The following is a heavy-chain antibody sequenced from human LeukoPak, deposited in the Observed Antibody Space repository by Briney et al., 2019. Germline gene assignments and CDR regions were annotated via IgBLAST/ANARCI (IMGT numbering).Heavy chain of an antibody. CDR1: GGTFSSYA. CDR2: IIPIFGTA. V-gene: IGHV1-69*13. J-gene: IGHJ5*02. Sequence: ASVKVSCKASGGTFSSYAISWVRQAPGQGLEWMGGIIPIFGTANYAQKFQGRVTITADESTSTAYMELSSLRSEDTAVYYCARGWKYYYGSGKQGGHNWFDPWGQGTLVTVSS. CDR3: ARGWKYYYGSGKQGGHNWFDP. D-gene: IGHD3-10*01.